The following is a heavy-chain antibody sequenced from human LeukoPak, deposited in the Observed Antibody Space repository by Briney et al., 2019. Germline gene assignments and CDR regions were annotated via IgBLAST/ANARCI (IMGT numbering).Heavy chain of an antibody. D-gene: IGHD2-15*01. V-gene: IGHV4-59*01. J-gene: IGHJ4*02. Sequence: SETLSLTCTVSGGSISSYSWSWIRQPPGKGLEWIGYIYYSGSTNYNPSLKSRVTISVDMSKNQFSLKLSSVTAADTAVYYCATHPPKVCTGGSCTDYWGEGTQVTVSS. CDR1: GGSISSYS. CDR3: ATHPPKVCTGGSCTDY. CDR2: IYYSGST.